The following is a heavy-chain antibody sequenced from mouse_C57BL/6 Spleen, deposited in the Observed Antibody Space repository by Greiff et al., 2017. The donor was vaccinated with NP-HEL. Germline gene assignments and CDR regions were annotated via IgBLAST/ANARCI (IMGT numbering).Heavy chain of an antibody. CDR2: IYPGDGDS. J-gene: IGHJ4*01. V-gene: IGHV1-82*01. D-gene: IGHD2-1*01. CDR3: ARTPYGNYRDYAMDY. CDR1: GYAFSSSW. Sequence: QVQLQQSGPELVKPGASVKISCKASGYAFSSSWMNWVKQRPGKGLEWIGRIYPGDGDSNYIGKFEGKATLTADKSSSTAYMQLSSLTSEDSAVYFCARTPYGNYRDYAMDYWGQGTSVTVSS.